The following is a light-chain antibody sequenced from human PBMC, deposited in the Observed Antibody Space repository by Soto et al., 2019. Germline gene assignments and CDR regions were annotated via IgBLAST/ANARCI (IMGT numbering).Light chain of an antibody. V-gene: IGKV1-39*01. CDR3: QQSYSTLWT. CDR1: QSISSY. J-gene: IGKJ1*01. CDR2: AAS. Sequence: DIPMTQSPLSLSASVGDRVTITCRASQSISSYLNWYQQKPGKAPKLLIYAASSLQSGVPSRFSGSGSGTDFTLTISSLQPEDFATYYCQQSYSTLWTFGQGTKVEI.